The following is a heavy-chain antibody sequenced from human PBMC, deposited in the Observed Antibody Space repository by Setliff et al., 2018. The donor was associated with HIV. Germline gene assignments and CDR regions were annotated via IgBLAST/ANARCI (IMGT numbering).Heavy chain of an antibody. CDR2: MSYSGSS. J-gene: IGHJ5*02. Sequence: PSETLSLTCTVSGGSISSSSYYWGWIRQPPGKGLEWIGSMSYSGSSYYNPSLTSRVTISVDTSKNQFSLKLGSVTAADTAIYYCARHAGTTVITNWFDPWGQGTLVTVSS. CDR1: GGSISSSSYY. V-gene: IGHV4-39*01. CDR3: ARHAGTTVITNWFDP. D-gene: IGHD4-17*01.